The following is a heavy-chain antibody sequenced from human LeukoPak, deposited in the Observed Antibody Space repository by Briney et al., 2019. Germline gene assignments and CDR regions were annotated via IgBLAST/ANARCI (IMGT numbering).Heavy chain of an antibody. Sequence: SETLSLTCAVYGGSFSGYYWSWIRQPPGKGLEWIGEINHSGSTNYNPSLKSRVAISVDTSKNQFSLKLSSVTAADTAVYYCARGVCFDPWGQGTLVTVSS. CDR2: INHSGST. J-gene: IGHJ5*02. CDR3: ARGVCFDP. CDR1: GGSFSGYY. D-gene: IGHD2-8*01. V-gene: IGHV4-34*01.